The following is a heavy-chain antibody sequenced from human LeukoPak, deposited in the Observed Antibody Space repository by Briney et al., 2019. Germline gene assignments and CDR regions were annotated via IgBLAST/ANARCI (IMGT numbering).Heavy chain of an antibody. CDR2: MRSKTYDETP. CDR1: GFTFGDSG. CDR3: TRAPNYDFWLDY. D-gene: IGHD3-3*01. V-gene: IGHV3-49*04. Sequence: GGSLRLSCTGSGFTFGDSGINWVRQAPGKGLEWVGFMRSKTYDETPQYAASVRGRFTISRDDSKSIAYLQMNGLKTEDTAVYYCTRAPNYDFWLDYWGQGTLVTVSS. J-gene: IGHJ4*02.